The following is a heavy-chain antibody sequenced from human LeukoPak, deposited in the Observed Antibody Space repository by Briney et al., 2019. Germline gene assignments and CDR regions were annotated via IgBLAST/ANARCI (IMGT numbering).Heavy chain of an antibody. V-gene: IGHV5-51*01. Sequence: GESLKISCKGSGYSFTSYWIGWVRQMPWKGLEWMGIIYPDDSDTRYSPSFQGQVTISADKSISTAYLQWSSLKASDTAMYYCASSSGYYYDSSGYYPFDYWGQGTLVTVSS. J-gene: IGHJ4*02. D-gene: IGHD3-22*01. CDR3: ASSSGYYYDSSGYYPFDY. CDR2: IYPDDSDT. CDR1: GYSFTSYW.